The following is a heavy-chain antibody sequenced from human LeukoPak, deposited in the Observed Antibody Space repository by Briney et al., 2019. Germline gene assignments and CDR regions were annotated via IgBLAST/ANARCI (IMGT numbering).Heavy chain of an antibody. CDR2: ISSSSSYI. J-gene: IGHJ4*02. Sequence: GGSLRLSCVVSGFTFSSYSVNWVRQSPGKGLEWVSYISSSSSYIHYADSVKGRFTISRDNAKKSLYLQMNSLRAEDTAVYYCARESTYYYGSGSYNWGQGTLVTVSS. CDR3: ARESTYYYGSGSYN. D-gene: IGHD3-10*01. CDR1: GFTFSSYS. V-gene: IGHV3-21*01.